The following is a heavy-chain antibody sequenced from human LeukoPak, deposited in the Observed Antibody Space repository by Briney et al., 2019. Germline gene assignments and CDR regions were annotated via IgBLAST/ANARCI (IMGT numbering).Heavy chain of an antibody. CDR1: GFTFSSYG. D-gene: IGHD2-2*01. CDR2: ISYDGSNK. CDR3: AKAQGEYCSSTSCPFDP. V-gene: IGHV3-30*18. Sequence: PGGSLRLSCAASGFTFSSYGMHWVRQAPGKGLEWVAVISYDGSNKYYADSVKGRFTISRDNSKNTLYLQMNSLRAEDTAVYYCAKAQGEYCSSTSCPFDPWGQGTLVTVSS. J-gene: IGHJ5*02.